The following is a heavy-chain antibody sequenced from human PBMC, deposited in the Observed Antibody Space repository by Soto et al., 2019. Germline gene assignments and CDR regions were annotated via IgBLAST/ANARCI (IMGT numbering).Heavy chain of an antibody. D-gene: IGHD5-18*01. CDR2: IIPIFGTA. Sequence: QVQLVQSGAEVKKPGSSVKVSCKTSGGTFSSYAISWVRQAPGQGLEWMGGIIPIFGTANYAQKFQGRVTITADESTSTAYMELSSLRSEDTAVYYCARASPVDTAMVGLEYYFDYWGQGTLVTVSS. V-gene: IGHV1-69*01. CDR3: ARASPVDTAMVGLEYYFDY. CDR1: GGTFSSYA. J-gene: IGHJ4*02.